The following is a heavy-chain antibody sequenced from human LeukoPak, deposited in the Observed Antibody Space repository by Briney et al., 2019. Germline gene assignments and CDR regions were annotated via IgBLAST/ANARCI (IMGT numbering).Heavy chain of an antibody. CDR2: IYPGDSDT. J-gene: IGHJ6*03. Sequence: GESLKISCQGSGYSFTSYWIGWVRQMPGKGLEWMGIIYPGDSDTRYSPSFQGQVTISADKSISTAYLQWSSLKASDTAMYYCARSHFPSYGSGSYSRQYYYYYYMDVWGKGTTVTISS. V-gene: IGHV5-51*01. CDR3: ARSHFPSYGSGSYSRQYYYYYYMDV. CDR1: GYSFTSYW. D-gene: IGHD3-10*01.